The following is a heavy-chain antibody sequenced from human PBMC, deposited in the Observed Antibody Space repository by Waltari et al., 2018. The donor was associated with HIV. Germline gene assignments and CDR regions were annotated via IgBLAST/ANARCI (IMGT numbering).Heavy chain of an antibody. CDR2: IYWNDGK. Sequence: QITLQESGPTLVKPTQTLKLTCTFSGFSLSTSGVGVGWLRKPPGKALEWLALIYWNDGKSYSPSLKNRLTIAKDSSKYQVVLTRTSMGPVHTATYYCARIRLGRPEPVTLNNWFDPWGQGTLVTVAS. J-gene: IGHJ5*02. D-gene: IGHD1-26*01. CDR1: GFSLSTSGVG. CDR3: ARIRLGRPEPVTLNNWFDP. V-gene: IGHV2-5*01.